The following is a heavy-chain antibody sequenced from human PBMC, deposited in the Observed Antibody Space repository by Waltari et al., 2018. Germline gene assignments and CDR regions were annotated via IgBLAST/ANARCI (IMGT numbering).Heavy chain of an antibody. D-gene: IGHD4-17*01. J-gene: IGHJ6*02. Sequence: QVQLVESGGGVVQPGGSLRLSCAASGFTFSSYGMHWVRQAPGKGLEWVAFIRYDGSNKYDADSVKGRFTISRDNSKNTLYLQMNSRRAEDTAVYYGAKGLTPYGDYGGYYYYYGMDVWGQGTTVTVSS. CDR3: AKGLTPYGDYGGYYYYYGMDV. CDR2: IRYDGSNK. CDR1: GFTFSSYG. V-gene: IGHV3-30*02.